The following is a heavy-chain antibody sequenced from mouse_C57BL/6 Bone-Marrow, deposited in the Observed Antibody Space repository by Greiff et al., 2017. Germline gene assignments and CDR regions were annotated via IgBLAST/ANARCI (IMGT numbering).Heavy chain of an antibody. CDR1: GYPFTSYW. CDR3: ARPYYSNYWYFDV. V-gene: IGHV1-55*01. CDR2: IYPGSGST. D-gene: IGHD2-5*01. Sequence: QVQLQQSGAELVKPGASVTMSCKASGYPFTSYWITWVKQRPGQGLEWIGDIYPGSGSTNYNEKFKSKATLTVDTSSSTAYMQLSSLTSEDSAVYYCARPYYSNYWYFDVWGTGTTVTVSS. J-gene: IGHJ1*03.